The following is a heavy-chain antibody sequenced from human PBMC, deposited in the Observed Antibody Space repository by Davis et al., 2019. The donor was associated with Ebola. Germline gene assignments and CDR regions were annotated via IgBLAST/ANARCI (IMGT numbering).Heavy chain of an antibody. J-gene: IGHJ4*02. V-gene: IGHV4-38-2*02. CDR3: ARDSSHVSGRVPPDS. CDR1: GYSISSGYY. Sequence: PSETLSLTCTVSGYSISSGYYWGWIRQPPGKGLEWIGSIYYSGSTYYNPSLKSRVTISVDMSKNQFSLKLSSVTAADTAVYYCARDSSHVSGRVPPDSWGQGTLVTVSS. CDR2: IYYSGST. D-gene: IGHD3/OR15-3a*01.